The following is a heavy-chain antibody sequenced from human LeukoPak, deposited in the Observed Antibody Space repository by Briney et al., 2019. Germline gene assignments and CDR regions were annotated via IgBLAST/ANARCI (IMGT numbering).Heavy chain of an antibody. CDR3: AKASITMIVLDY. V-gene: IGHV3-30*18. J-gene: IGHJ4*02. Sequence: GGSLRLSCAASGFTFSSYGMHWVRQAPGKGLEGVAVISYDGSNKYYADSVKGRFTISRDNSKNTLYLQMNSLRAEDTAVYYCAKASITMIVLDYWGQGTLVTVSS. D-gene: IGHD3-22*01. CDR2: ISYDGSNK. CDR1: GFTFSSYG.